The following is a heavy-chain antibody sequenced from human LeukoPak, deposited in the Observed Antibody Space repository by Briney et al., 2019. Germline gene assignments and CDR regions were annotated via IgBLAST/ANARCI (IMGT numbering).Heavy chain of an antibody. D-gene: IGHD3-3*01. CDR2: INSDGINT. J-gene: IGHJ3*02. CDR1: GFTFSNYW. CDR3: ARVRWLLSHGAFDI. V-gene: IGHV3-74*01. Sequence: GGSLRLSCAASGFTFSNYWMHWVRHAPGKGLVWVSRINSDGINTSYADSVKGRFTISRDNAKNTLNLQMNSLRAEDTAVYYCARVRWLLSHGAFDIWGQGTMVTVSS.